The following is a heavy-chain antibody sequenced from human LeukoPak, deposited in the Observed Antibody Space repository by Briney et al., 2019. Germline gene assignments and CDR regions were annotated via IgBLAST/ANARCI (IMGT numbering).Heavy chain of an antibody. CDR3: ARALKDYYGSETYKDFHGMDV. J-gene: IGHJ6*02. Sequence: ASVKVSCKASGYTFTSYAMHWVRQAPGQRLEWMGWINAGNGNTQYSQKFQGRVTITRDTSASTAYMELSSLRSEDTAVYFCARALKDYYGSETYKDFHGMDVWGQGTTVTVSS. CDR1: GYTFTSYA. V-gene: IGHV1-3*01. CDR2: INAGNGNT. D-gene: IGHD3-10*01.